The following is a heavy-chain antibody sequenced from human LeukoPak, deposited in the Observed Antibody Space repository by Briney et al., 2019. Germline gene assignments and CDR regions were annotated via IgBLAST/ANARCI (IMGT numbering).Heavy chain of an antibody. Sequence: ASVKVSCKASGNTITKYEINWVRQTPGQGLEWMGWINPNSGSAVYAQNFQGRITMTWNTFITTAYMEMSSLRSDDTAIYYCATAEAWYLGWFDSWGQGTLVAVSS. D-gene: IGHD6-13*01. CDR1: GNTITKYE. CDR3: ATAEAWYLGWFDS. J-gene: IGHJ5*01. CDR2: INPNSGSA. V-gene: IGHV1-8*01.